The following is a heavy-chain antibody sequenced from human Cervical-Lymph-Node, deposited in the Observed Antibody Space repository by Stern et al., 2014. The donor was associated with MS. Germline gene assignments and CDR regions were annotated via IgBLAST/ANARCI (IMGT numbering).Heavy chain of an antibody. J-gene: IGHJ3*02. D-gene: IGHD5-18*01. CDR2: IFPGYTDA. CDR3: ASLRSYGYSREALDI. Sequence: EVQLVESGAQVKKPGESLKISCKGSGYNFNSYWIAWVRQMPGKGLEWMGIIFPGYTDAGCSPSFQGPVTCAADKSISTAYVQWSSLKASDTAMYYCASLRSYGYSREALDIWGPGTMVIVSS. V-gene: IGHV5-51*03. CDR1: GYNFNSYW.